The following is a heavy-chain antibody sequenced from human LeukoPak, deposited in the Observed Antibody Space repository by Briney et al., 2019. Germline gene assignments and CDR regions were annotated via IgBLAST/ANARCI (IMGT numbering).Heavy chain of an antibody. CDR3: AKGEGAMVRGIVDY. CDR2: ISGSGGST. J-gene: IGHJ4*02. Sequence: GGSLRLSCAASGFTFSSYWMSWVRQAPGKGLEWVSAISGSGGSTYYADSVKGRFTISRDNSKNTLYLQMNSLRAEDTAVYYCAKGEGAMVRGIVDYWGQGTLVTVSS. D-gene: IGHD3-10*01. V-gene: IGHV3-23*01. CDR1: GFTFSSYW.